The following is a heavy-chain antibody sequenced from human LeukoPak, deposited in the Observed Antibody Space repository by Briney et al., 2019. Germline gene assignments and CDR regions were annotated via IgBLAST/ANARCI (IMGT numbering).Heavy chain of an antibody. CDR1: GFTLRSYW. Sequence: GGSLRLSCAAAGFTLRSYWIHWVRQAPGKGLVWVSRINSDGSTTDYADPVKGRFTISRDNAKNTLYLTAEDTAVYYCVRDGVGFDIWGQGTMVTVSS. V-gene: IGHV3-74*01. CDR2: INSDGSTT. J-gene: IGHJ3*02. CDR3: VRDGVGFDI.